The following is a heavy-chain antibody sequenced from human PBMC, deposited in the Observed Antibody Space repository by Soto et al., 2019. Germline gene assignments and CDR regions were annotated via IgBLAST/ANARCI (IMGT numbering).Heavy chain of an antibody. J-gene: IGHJ4*02. Sequence: QVQLVESGGGVVQPGRSLRLSCAASGFTFSSYGMHWVRQAPGKGLEWVAVIWYDGSNEYYADSVKGRFTISRDNSKNTLYLQMNSLRAEDTAVYYCAREYTTAPYFDYWGQGTLVTVSS. CDR3: AREYTTAPYFDY. CDR2: IWYDGSNE. V-gene: IGHV3-33*01. CDR1: GFTFSSYG. D-gene: IGHD1-1*01.